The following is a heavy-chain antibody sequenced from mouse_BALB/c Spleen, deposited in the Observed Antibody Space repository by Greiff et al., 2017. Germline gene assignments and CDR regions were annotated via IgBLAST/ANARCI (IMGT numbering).Heavy chain of an antibody. V-gene: IGHV5-17*02. CDR1: GFTFSSFG. CDR3: ARESITTAYYYAMDY. Sequence: EVMLVESGGGLVQPGGSRKLSCAASGFTFSSFGMHWVRQAPEKGLEWVAYISSGSSTIYYADTVKGRFTISRDNPKNTLFLQMTSLRSEDTAMYYCARESITTAYYYAMDYWGQGTSVTVSS. J-gene: IGHJ4*01. D-gene: IGHD1-2*01. CDR2: ISSGSSTI.